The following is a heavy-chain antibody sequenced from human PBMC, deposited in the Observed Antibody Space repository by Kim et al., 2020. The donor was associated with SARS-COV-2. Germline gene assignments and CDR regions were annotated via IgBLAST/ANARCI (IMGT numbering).Heavy chain of an antibody. V-gene: IGHV3-7*01. CDR2: IKQDGSRR. CDR1: GFTFSDYW. J-gene: IGHJ4*02. D-gene: IGHD3-10*01. Sequence: GGSLRLSCAASGFTFSDYWLSWVRQVPGRRLEWVANIKQDGSRREYLDSVKGRFTISRDNAKNSLFLQMSSLRAEDTAVYFCAREGPGGFDYWGQGAVV. CDR3: AREGPGGFDY.